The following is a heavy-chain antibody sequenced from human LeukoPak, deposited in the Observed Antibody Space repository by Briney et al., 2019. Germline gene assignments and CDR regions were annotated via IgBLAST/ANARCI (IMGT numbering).Heavy chain of an antibody. CDR3: SRDFGRIRFLGVVIVEDWFDP. J-gene: IGHJ5*02. CDR1: GYSFSDYY. D-gene: IGHD3-3*01. V-gene: IGHV1-2*02. Sequence: ASVKVSCEASGYSFSDYYMHWVRQAPGQGLEWVGCVHLDSGDTNYAQKLQGRVTMTVDTSITTPYMDLSGLRSDDTAVYYRSRDFGRIRFLGVVIVEDWFDPWGQGTLVTASS. CDR2: VHLDSGDT.